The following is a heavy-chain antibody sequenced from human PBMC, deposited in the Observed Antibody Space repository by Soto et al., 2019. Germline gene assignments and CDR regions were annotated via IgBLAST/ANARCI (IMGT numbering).Heavy chain of an antibody. V-gene: IGHV4-4*02. D-gene: IGHD3-10*01. CDR3: ASDGFDKDWFGELLYDAFEI. J-gene: IGHJ3*02. Sequence: SETLSLTCAVSGGSISSSNWWSWVRQPPGKGLEWIGEIYHSGSTNYNTSLKSRVTISVDKSKNPLSLKLSSVTAADTAVYYCASDGFDKDWFGELLYDAFEIWGQGTKVTVSS. CDR1: GGSISSSNW. CDR2: IYHSGST.